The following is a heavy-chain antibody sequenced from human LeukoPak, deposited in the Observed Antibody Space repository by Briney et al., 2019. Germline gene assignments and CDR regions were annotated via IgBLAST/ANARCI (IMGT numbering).Heavy chain of an antibody. V-gene: IGHV3-30-3*01. CDR2: ISYDGSNK. J-gene: IGHJ4*02. Sequence: PGGSLRLSCAASGFTFSSYAMHWVRQAPGKGLEWVAVISYDGSNKYYADSVKGRFTISRDNSKNTVYLQMNSLRAEDTAVYYCAKDPFLRGSYPVYFDYWGQGTLVTVSS. CDR1: GFTFSSYA. CDR3: AKDPFLRGSYPVYFDY. D-gene: IGHD1-26*01.